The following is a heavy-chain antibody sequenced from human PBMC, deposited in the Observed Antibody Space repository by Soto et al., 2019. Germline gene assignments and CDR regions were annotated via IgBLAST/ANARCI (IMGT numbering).Heavy chain of an antibody. Sequence: ASVTVSCKASGYTFTSYAMHWVRQAPGQRLEWMGWINAGNGNTKYSQKFQGRVTITRDTSASTAYMELSSLRSEDTAVYYCARDRYDFWSGTMDVWGKGTTVTVSS. J-gene: IGHJ6*03. CDR1: GYTFTSYA. V-gene: IGHV1-3*01. D-gene: IGHD3-3*01. CDR3: ARDRYDFWSGTMDV. CDR2: INAGNGNT.